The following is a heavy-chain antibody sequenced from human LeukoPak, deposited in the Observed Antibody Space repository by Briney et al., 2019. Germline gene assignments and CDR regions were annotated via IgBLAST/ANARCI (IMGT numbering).Heavy chain of an antibody. CDR2: IYHSGST. Sequence: SETLSLTCAVSGGSISSSNWWSWVRQPPGKGLEWIGEIYHSGSTNYNPSLKSRVTISVDTSKNQFSLKLSSVTAADTAVYYCARLGNSGYIDYWGQGTLVTVSS. D-gene: IGHD1-26*01. CDR3: ARLGNSGYIDY. CDR1: GGSISSSNW. J-gene: IGHJ4*02. V-gene: IGHV4-4*02.